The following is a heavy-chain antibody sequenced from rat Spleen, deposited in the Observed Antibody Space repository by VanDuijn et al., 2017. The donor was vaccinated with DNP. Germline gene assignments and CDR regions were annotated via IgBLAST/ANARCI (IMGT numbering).Heavy chain of an antibody. V-gene: IGHV5S13*01. CDR2: IGTDDTNT. CDR3: ARPDY. CDR1: GFTFSNYG. Sequence: EVQLVESGGGLVQPGRSLKLSCAASGFTFSNYGMAWVRQAPTKGLEWVASIGTDDTNTDFRDSVKDRFTISRDNAKNTLYLHMDSLRSEDTATYYCARPDYWGQGVVVTVSS. J-gene: IGHJ2*01.